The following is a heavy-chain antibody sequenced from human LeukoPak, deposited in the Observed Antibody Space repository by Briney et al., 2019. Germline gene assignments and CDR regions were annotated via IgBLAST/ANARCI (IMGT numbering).Heavy chain of an antibody. CDR3: ARVTTAWYVVGY. J-gene: IGHJ4*02. V-gene: IGHV4-4*02. Sequence: SETLSLTCAVSGASISSNNWWWSWVRQPPGKGLEWIGEIYHSGSTNYNPSLKSRVTMSVDKSKNQFSLRLSSVTAADTAMYYCARVTTAWYVVGYWGQGTLVTVSS. CDR1: GASISSNNW. CDR2: IYHSGST. D-gene: IGHD6-13*01.